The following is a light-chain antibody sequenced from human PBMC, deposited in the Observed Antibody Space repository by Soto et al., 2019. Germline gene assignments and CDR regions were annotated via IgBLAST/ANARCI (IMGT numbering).Light chain of an antibody. CDR3: QQRSNWPRT. Sequence: EIVLTQSPATLSLSPGERATLSCRASQSVSSDLAWYQQKPCQAPRLLIYDASTRATGFPARFSGSGSGTDFTLTISSLEPEDFAVYYCQQRSNWPRTFGQGTKLEIK. CDR1: QSVSSD. V-gene: IGKV3-11*01. J-gene: IGKJ2*01. CDR2: DAS.